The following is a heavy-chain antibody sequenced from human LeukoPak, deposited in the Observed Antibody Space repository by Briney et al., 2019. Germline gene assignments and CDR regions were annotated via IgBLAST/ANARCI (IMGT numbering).Heavy chain of an antibody. CDR3: VKDLSGWYSFDY. CDR1: GYTFSSCA. Sequence: GGSLRLSCSASGYTFSSCAMHWVRQAPGMGLEYVSGINDYGTTTHYGDSVRGRVTISRDDSKNTVHLQMSSLRAEDTAVYYCVKDLSGWYSFDYWGQGTLVTVSS. D-gene: IGHD6-19*01. J-gene: IGHJ4*02. CDR2: INDYGTTT. V-gene: IGHV3-64D*09.